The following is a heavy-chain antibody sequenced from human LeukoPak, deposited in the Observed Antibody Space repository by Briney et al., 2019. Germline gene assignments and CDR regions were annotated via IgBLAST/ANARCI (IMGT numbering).Heavy chain of an antibody. Sequence: SETLSLTCTVSGGSIRSSSYYWGWIRQPPGKGLEWIGNIYYSGSTYFNPSLQSRVTMSVDPSKNQFSLKLSSVTAADTAVYYCARGNSRDGYNFGYWGQGTLVTVSS. CDR1: GGSIRSSSYY. CDR2: IYYSGST. D-gene: IGHD5-24*01. J-gene: IGHJ4*02. V-gene: IGHV4-39*07. CDR3: ARGNSRDGYNFGY.